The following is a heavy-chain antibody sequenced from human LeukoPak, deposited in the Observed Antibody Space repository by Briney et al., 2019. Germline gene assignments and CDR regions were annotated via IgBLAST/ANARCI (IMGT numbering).Heavy chain of an antibody. V-gene: IGHV3-21*01. CDR2: ITSSSSYI. CDR1: GFSFSSYT. Sequence: GGSPRLSCAASGFSFSSYTMNWVRQAPGKGLEWIASITSSSSYIYYADSVKGRFTISRDNAKNSLYLQMNSLRAEDTAVYYCARDLGYSSSWTRWFDPWGQGTLVTVSS. D-gene: IGHD6-13*01. J-gene: IGHJ5*02. CDR3: ARDLGYSSSWTRWFDP.